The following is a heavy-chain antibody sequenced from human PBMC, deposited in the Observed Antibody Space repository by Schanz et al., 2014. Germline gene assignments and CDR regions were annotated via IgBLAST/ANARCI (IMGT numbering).Heavy chain of an antibody. V-gene: IGHV1-18*01. CDR1: GYIFINSG. D-gene: IGHD3-10*02. CDR3: ARDRRLFDRDDLYYFDS. CDR2: ISVYNHNK. Sequence: QIQLVQSGPEVKKPGATVKVSCKASGYIFINSGISWVRQAPGQGLEWMGWISVYNHNKEYDQKFQGRVTMTTDTSTSTAYMALTVQRSDNTAVYYCARDRRLFDRDDLYYFDSWGQGTLVTVSS. J-gene: IGHJ4*02.